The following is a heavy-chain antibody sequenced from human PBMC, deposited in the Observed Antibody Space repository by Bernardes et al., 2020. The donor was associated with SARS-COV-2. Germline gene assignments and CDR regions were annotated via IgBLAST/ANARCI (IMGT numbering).Heavy chain of an antibody. CDR3: ARLYYDSTGSLMIDN. D-gene: IGHD3-3*01. CDR1: GGSISHHY. Sequence: SETLSLTCTVSGGSISHHYWTWIRQPPGKGLEWIGYIYSSGDTNYNPSLTSRVSISLDTPKSQFTLRVTSVTATDTAVYYCARLYYDSTGSLMIDNWGQGTRVTVSS. CDR2: IYSSGDT. V-gene: IGHV4-59*08. J-gene: IGHJ4*02.